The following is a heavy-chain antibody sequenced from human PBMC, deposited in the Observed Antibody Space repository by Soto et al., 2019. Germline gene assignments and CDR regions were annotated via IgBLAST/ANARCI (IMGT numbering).Heavy chain of an antibody. V-gene: IGHV4-31*03. J-gene: IGHJ6*02. CDR1: GGSISSGGYY. D-gene: IGHD4-17*01. Sequence: SETLSLTCTVSGGSISSGGYYWSWIRQHPGKGLEWIGYIYYSGSTYYNPSLKSRVTISVDTSKNQFSLKLSSVTAADTAVYYCARDYGGNSRGGSYYYYGMDVWGQGTTVTVSS. CDR3: ARDYGGNSRGGSYYYYGMDV. CDR2: IYYSGST.